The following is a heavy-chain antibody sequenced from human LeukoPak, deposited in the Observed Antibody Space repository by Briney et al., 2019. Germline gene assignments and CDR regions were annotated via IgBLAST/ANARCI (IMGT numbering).Heavy chain of an antibody. V-gene: IGHV4-31*03. CDR3: GRGTFGELFDY. CDR2: IYYSGST. J-gene: IGHJ4*02. Sequence: SQTLSLTCTVSGGSISSGGYYWSWIRQHPGKGLEWIGYIYYSGSTYYNPSLKSRVTISVDTSKNQFSLKLSSVTAADTAVYYCGRGTFGELFDYWGQGTLVTVSS. D-gene: IGHD3-10*01. CDR1: GGSISSGGYY.